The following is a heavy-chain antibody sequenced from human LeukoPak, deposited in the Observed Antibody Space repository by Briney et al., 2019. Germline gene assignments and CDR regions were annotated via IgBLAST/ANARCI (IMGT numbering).Heavy chain of an antibody. CDR2: IKQDGSEK. V-gene: IGHV3-7*01. D-gene: IGHD3-10*01. CDR1: GFTFSNYW. CDR3: VRYYYGSGTSFDP. J-gene: IGHJ5*02. Sequence: GGSLRLSCVASGFTFSNYWMSWVRQAPGKGLEWVANIKQDGSEKYYVDSVKGRFTISRDNAKNSLYLQMNSLRVEDTAVFYCVRYYYGSGTSFDPWGQGTLVTVSS.